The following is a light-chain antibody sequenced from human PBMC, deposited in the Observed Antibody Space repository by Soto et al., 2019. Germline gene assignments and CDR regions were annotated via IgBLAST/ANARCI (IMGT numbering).Light chain of an antibody. CDR2: EVS. V-gene: IGLV2-18*02. Sequence: QPVLTQPPSVSGSPGQSVTISCTGTSSDVGSYNRVSWYQQPPGTAPKLMIYEVSNRPSGVPDRFSGSKSGNTASLTISGLQAEDEADYYCSSYTSSSTGVVFGGGTKLTVL. CDR1: SSDVGSYNR. J-gene: IGLJ2*01. CDR3: SSYTSSSTGVV.